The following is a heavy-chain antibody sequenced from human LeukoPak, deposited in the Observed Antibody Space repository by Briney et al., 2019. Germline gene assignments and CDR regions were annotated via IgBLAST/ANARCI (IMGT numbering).Heavy chain of an antibody. CDR3: ARVGIWGSYNWFDP. V-gene: IGHV3-48*03. J-gene: IGHJ5*02. CDR1: GFTFSSYE. Sequence: GGSLRLSCAASGFTFSSYEMNWVRQAPGKGLEWVSYISSSGSTIYYADSVKGRFTISRDNAKNSLYLQMNSLRAEDTAVYYCARVGIWGSYNWFDPWGQGTLATVSS. D-gene: IGHD2/OR15-2a*01. CDR2: ISSSGSTI.